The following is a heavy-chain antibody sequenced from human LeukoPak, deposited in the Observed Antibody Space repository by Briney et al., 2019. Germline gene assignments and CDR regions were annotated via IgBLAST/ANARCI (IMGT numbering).Heavy chain of an antibody. Sequence: GGSLRLSCAASGFTFSTHEMNWVRQAPGKGLEWVSYISSSGITMYYADSVKGRFTISRDNAKKSLYLQMNSLRAEDTAVYYCAREYLLSPLFSGYYTSAFDIWGQGTMVTVSS. CDR3: AREYLLSPLFSGYYTSAFDI. CDR1: GFTFSTHE. V-gene: IGHV3-48*03. J-gene: IGHJ3*02. D-gene: IGHD3-3*01. CDR2: ISSSGITM.